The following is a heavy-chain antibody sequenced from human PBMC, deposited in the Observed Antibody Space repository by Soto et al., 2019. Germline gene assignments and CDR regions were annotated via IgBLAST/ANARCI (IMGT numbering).Heavy chain of an antibody. Sequence: PSETLSLTCTVSGGSISSYYWSWIRQPPGKGLEWIGYIYCSGSTNYNPSLKSRVTISVDTSKNQFSLKLSSVTAADTAVYYCARLTYPVYYYYGMDVWGQGTTVTVSS. D-gene: IGHD2-2*01. CDR3: ARLTYPVYYYYGMDV. CDR1: GGSISSYY. J-gene: IGHJ6*02. V-gene: IGHV4-59*08. CDR2: IYCSGST.